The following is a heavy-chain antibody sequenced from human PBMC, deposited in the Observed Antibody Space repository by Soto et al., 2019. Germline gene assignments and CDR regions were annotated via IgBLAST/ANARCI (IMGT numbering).Heavy chain of an antibody. D-gene: IGHD1-26*01. CDR1: GGTFSRYA. CDR2: IIPIFGTA. J-gene: IGHJ5*02. Sequence: SVKVSCKASGGTFSRYAISWVRQARGQGLEWMGGIIPIFGTANYAQKFQGRVTITADESTSTAYMELSSLRFEDTAVYYCARAIVGPTTTGWLDPWGQGTLVTVSS. CDR3: ARAIVGPTTTGWLDP. V-gene: IGHV1-69*13.